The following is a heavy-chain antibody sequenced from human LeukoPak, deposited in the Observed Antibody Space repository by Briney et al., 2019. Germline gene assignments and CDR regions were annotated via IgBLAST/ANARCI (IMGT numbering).Heavy chain of an antibody. CDR2: ISAYNGNT. J-gene: IGHJ4*02. CDR3: ATGATYYDILTGRGYFDY. CDR1: GYTFTSYG. D-gene: IGHD3-9*01. V-gene: IGHV1-18*01. Sequence: ASVKVSCKASGYTFTSYGISWVRQAPGQGLEWMGWISAYNGNTNYAQKLQGRVTMTTDTSTSTAYMELSSLRSEDTAVYYCATGATYYDILTGRGYFDYWGQGTLVTVSS.